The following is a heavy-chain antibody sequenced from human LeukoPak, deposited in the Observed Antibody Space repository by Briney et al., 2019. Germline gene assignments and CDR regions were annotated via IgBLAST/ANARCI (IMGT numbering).Heavy chain of an antibody. CDR3: ARTGYYGSRYYFDY. J-gene: IGHJ4*02. Sequence: ASVKVSCKASGYTFTSYGISWVRQAPGQGLEWMGWISAYNGNTNYAQKLQGRVTMTTDTSTSTAYMELSSLRSEDMAVYYCARTGYYGSRYYFDYWGQGTLVTVSS. D-gene: IGHD3-10*01. CDR2: ISAYNGNT. V-gene: IGHV1-18*03. CDR1: GYTFTSYG.